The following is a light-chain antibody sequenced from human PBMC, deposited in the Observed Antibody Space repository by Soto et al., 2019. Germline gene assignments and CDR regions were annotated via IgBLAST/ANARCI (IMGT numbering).Light chain of an antibody. CDR1: SSNIGSGYH. V-gene: IGLV1-40*01. CDR3: QSYDSSLPGFV. CDR2: DDN. J-gene: IGLJ1*01. Sequence: QSVLTQPPSASGAPGQRVIISCIGSSSNIGSGYHVHWYQQVPGTAPKLLIYDDNNRPPGVPDRFSGSRSGTSASLAITGLQAEDEADYSCQSYDSSLPGFVFGTGTKVTVL.